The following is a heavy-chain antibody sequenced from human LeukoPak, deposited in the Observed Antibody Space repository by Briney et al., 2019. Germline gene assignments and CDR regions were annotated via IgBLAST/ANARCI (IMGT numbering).Heavy chain of an antibody. J-gene: IGHJ5*02. V-gene: IGHV4-34*01. Sequence: SQTLSLTCAVYGGTFSGYFWSWVRQPPGKGLEWIGEINHSGSPNYNPSLKSRVTISVDTSKNQFSLKLNSVTAADTAVYYCARGSDGSENSYRNWFDPWGQGTLVTVSS. CDR3: ARGSDGSENSYRNWFDP. CDR1: GGTFSGYF. D-gene: IGHD3-10*01. CDR2: INHSGSP.